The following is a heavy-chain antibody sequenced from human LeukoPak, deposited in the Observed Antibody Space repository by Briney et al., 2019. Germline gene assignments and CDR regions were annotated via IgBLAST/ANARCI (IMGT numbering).Heavy chain of an antibody. CDR3: ARADSGHPDY. CDR1: GFTFSSYS. Sequence: GGSLRLSCAASGFTFSSYSMNWVRQAPGKGLEWVSSISSSSSYIYYADSVKGRFTISRDNAKNSLYLQMNSLSAEDTAVYYCARADSGHPDYWGQGTLVTASS. V-gene: IGHV3-21*01. D-gene: IGHD5-12*01. J-gene: IGHJ4*02. CDR2: ISSSSSYI.